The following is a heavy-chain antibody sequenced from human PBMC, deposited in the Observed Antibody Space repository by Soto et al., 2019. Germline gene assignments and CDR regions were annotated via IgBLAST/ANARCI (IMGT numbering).Heavy chain of an antibody. CDR3: AKDRLGMLPDAFVI. D-gene: IGHD7-27*01. CDR1: GFTFSSYA. J-gene: IGHJ3*02. Sequence: EVQLLESGGGLVQPGGSLRLSCAASGFTFSSYAMAWVRQAPGKGLEWVSGIGASGGTTYYADSVKGRFTVSRDNSKNPLYLQLNSLRGDDTAVYYFAKDRLGMLPDAFVIWGQGTMVTVSS. V-gene: IGHV3-23*01. CDR2: IGASGGTT.